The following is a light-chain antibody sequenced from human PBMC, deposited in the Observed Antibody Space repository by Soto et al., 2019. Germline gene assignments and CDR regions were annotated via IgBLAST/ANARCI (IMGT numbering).Light chain of an antibody. CDR1: RSVSSNY. V-gene: IGKV3-20*01. J-gene: IGKJ1*01. Sequence: VLTQSPGTLSLSPGERATLSCRASRSVSSNYLGWYQQKPGQAPRLLIYDASNRATCIRARFSGSGSGTEFTLTISSLQSEDFAVYYCQQYGSLPRTFGQGTKVDI. CDR3: QQYGSLPRT. CDR2: DAS.